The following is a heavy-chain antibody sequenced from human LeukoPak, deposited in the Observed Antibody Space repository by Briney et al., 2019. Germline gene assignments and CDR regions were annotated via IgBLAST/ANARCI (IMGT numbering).Heavy chain of an antibody. CDR3: VREGGYQLLFDP. CDR2: IIPILGIA. Sequence: ASVKVSCKASGGTFSSYAISWVRQAPGQGLEWMGRIIPILGIANYAQKFQGRVTITADKSTSTAYMELSSLRSEDTAVYYCVREGGYQLLFDPWGQGTLVTVSS. V-gene: IGHV1-69*04. D-gene: IGHD2-2*01. J-gene: IGHJ5*02. CDR1: GGTFSSYA.